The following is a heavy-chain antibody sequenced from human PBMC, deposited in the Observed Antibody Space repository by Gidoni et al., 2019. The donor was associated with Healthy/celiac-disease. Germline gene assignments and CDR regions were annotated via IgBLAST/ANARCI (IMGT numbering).Heavy chain of an antibody. CDR3: ARGGIRVKGYCISTSCYSWGPEQVV. V-gene: IGHV4-34*01. CDR2: INHSGST. J-gene: IGHJ6*02. D-gene: IGHD2-2*01. Sequence: QVQLQQWGAGLLKPSETLSLTCAVYGGSFSGYYWSWIRQPPGKGLEWIGEINHSGSTNYNPSLKSRVTISVDTSKNQFSLKLSSVTAADTAVYYCARGGIRVKGYCISTSCYSWGPEQVVWGQGTTVTVSS. CDR1: GGSFSGYY.